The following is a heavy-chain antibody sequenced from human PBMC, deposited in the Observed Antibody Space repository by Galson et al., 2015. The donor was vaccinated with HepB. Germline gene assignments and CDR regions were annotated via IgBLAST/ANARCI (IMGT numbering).Heavy chain of an antibody. CDR3: ERDSVWGEDPPNFDN. CDR1: GFTFSSYT. J-gene: IGHJ4*02. CDR2: IHGNSRYI. D-gene: IGHD1-26*01. V-gene: IGHV3-21*01. Sequence: SLRLSCAASGFTFSSYTMRWVRQAPGRGLEWVSSIHGNSRYIYYADSLRGRFTISRDNANNSLFLQLNRLEAEDTAEYFCERDSVWGEDPPNFDNWGQGTLVAVSS.